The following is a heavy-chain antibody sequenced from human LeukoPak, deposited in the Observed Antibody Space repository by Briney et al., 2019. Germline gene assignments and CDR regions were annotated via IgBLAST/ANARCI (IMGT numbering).Heavy chain of an antibody. V-gene: IGHV3-53*01. CDR3: TRSGYRHPYHFDS. CDR1: GFTVRTTY. D-gene: IGHD3-22*01. Sequence: PGGSLRLSCAGSGFTVRTTYMSWVRQAPGKRPEWVSVLYTGGGTDYADSVKGRFTISRDNSKNTLSLQMTTLRAEDTAIYYCTRSGYRHPYHFDSWGQGTLVTVSS. J-gene: IGHJ4*02. CDR2: LYTGGGT.